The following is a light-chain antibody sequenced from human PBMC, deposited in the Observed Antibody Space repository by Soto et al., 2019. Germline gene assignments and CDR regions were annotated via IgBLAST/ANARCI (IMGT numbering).Light chain of an antibody. CDR3: QHYGSSTLT. J-gene: IGKJ1*01. CDR1: QSISSGY. Sequence: EVVLTQSLGTLSLSPGDTATLSCRATQSISSGYLAGYQQKPGQAPRLLIYGASSRANGIPDRFSGIESAADFTLTITVLETDDFAVYYCQHYGSSTLTFGQGTQVEIK. CDR2: GAS. V-gene: IGKV3-20*01.